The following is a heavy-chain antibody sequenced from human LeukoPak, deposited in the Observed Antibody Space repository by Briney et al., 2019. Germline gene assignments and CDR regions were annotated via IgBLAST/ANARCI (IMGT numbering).Heavy chain of an antibody. CDR2: IYPGDSDT. J-gene: IGHJ4*02. CDR3: ARLESGYDSSGYYAYLDS. Sequence: GESLKISCKSPGYRFTSYWIGWVRQMPGKGLEGMGIIYPGDSDTTYNPSFQGKVHISADKAITTAYLQWTHLKASDTAMYYCARLESGYDSSGYYAYLDSWGQGTLVTVSS. D-gene: IGHD3-22*01. V-gene: IGHV5-51*01. CDR1: GYRFTSYW.